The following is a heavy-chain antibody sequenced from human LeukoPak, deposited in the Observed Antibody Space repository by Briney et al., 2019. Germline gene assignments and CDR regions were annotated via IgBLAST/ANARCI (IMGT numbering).Heavy chain of an antibody. CDR3: ARLQNGDY. Sequence: GGSLRLSCAASGFTFSSYSMIWVRQAPGKGLEWISYIRSGYNSIYYADSVKSRFTISRDNAKNSLYLQMNSLRAEDTAVYYCARLQNGDYWGQGTLVTVSS. V-gene: IGHV3-48*01. CDR1: GFTFSSYS. J-gene: IGHJ4*02. CDR2: IRSGYNSI. D-gene: IGHD4-11*01.